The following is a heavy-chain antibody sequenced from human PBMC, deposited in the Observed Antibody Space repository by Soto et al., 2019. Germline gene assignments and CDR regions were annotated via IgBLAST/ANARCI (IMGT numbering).Heavy chain of an antibody. CDR2: IDPSDSQT. J-gene: IGHJ4*02. V-gene: IGHV5-10-1*01. Sequence: GESLKISCMGSGYSFAGYWITWVRQKPGKGLEWMGRIDPSDSQTYYSPSFRGHVTISATKSITTVFLQWSSLRASDTAMYYCARQIYDSDTGPNFQYYFDSWGQGTPVTVSS. CDR1: GYSFAGYW. D-gene: IGHD3-22*01. CDR3: ARQIYDSDTGPNFQYYFDS.